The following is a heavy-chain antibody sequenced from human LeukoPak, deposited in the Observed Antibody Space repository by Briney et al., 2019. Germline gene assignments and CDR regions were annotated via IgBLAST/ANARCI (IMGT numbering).Heavy chain of an antibody. CDR3: AKDNAGFGELLFGFDY. D-gene: IGHD3-10*01. Sequence: PGGSLRLSCAASGFTFSSYGMHWVRQAPGKGLEWVAVISYDGSNKYYADSVKGRFTISRDNSKHTLYLQMNRLRAEDTAVYYCAKDNAGFGELLFGFDYWGQGTLVTVSS. CDR1: GFTFSSYG. CDR2: ISYDGSNK. J-gene: IGHJ4*02. V-gene: IGHV3-30*18.